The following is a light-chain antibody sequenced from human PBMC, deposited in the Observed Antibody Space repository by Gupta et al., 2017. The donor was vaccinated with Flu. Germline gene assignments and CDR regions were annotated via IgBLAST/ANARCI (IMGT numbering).Light chain of an antibody. J-gene: IGKJ2*03. V-gene: IGKV2-24*01. Sequence: DIVLPQPRLSSPVPLGQPASISCRSSQSLVQRDGNTYLNWLQQKTGQPPRLLIYKISNRFSGVPERFSGRGAGTDFTLKISRVEAGDVGVYYCVETTQFPHSFGKGTKLEIK. CDR1: QSLVQRDGNTY. CDR2: KIS. CDR3: VETTQFPHS.